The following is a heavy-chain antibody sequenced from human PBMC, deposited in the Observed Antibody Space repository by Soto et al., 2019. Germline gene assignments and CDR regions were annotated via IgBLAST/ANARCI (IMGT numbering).Heavy chain of an antibody. CDR2: MNPNSGNT. V-gene: IGHV1-8*01. D-gene: IGHD3-22*01. J-gene: IGHJ6*02. CDR3: ARALTMIVGKDYYYYGMDV. Sequence: QVQLVQSGAEVKKPGASVKVSCKASGYTFTSYDINWVRQATGQGLEWMGWMNPNSGNTGYAQKFQGRVTMTRNNSISTAYMELSSLRSEDTAVYYCARALTMIVGKDYYYYGMDVWGPGTTVTVSS. CDR1: GYTFTSYD.